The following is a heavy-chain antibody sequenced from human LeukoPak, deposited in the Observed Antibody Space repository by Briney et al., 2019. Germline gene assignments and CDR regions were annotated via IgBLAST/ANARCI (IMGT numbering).Heavy chain of an antibody. Sequence: PSETLSLTCAVSGYSISSGYQWAWIRPSPGKGLEWIGSIYHSGSAHYNPSLKSRVTISVETSKNQFSLKMYSVTAADTAVYYCARDPRWLTPDCTSTSCYENYFDPWGQGTQVTVSS. V-gene: IGHV4-38-2*02. J-gene: IGHJ5*02. D-gene: IGHD2-2*01. CDR2: IYHSGSA. CDR1: GYSISSGYQ. CDR3: ARDPRWLTPDCTSTSCYENYFDP.